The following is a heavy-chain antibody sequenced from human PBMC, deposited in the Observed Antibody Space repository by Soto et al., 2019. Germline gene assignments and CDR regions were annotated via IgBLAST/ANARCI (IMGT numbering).Heavy chain of an antibody. CDR1: GGTFSSYA. V-gene: IGHV1-69*13. CDR2: IIPIFGTA. J-gene: IGHJ6*02. D-gene: IGHD3-10*01. CDR3: ARPGPHGSGSYSGDYYYYGMDV. Sequence: ASVKVSCKACGGTFSSYAISCVRQAPGQGLEWMGGIIPIFGTANYAQKFQGRVTITADESTSTAYMELSSLRSEDTAVYYCARPGPHGSGSYSGDYYYYGMDVWGQGTTVTVSS.